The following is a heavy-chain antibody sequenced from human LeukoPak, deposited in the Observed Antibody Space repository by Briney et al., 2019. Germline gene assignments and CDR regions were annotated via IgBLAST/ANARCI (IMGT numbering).Heavy chain of an antibody. CDR3: AIGYGSGSYFLVTDAFDI. CDR2: IIPIFGTP. Sequence: SVKVSCKASGGTFSSYAISWVRQAPGQGLEWMGGIIPIFGTPNYAQKFQGRVTITADESTNTAYMDLSSLRSEDTALYYCAIGYGSGSYFLVTDAFDIWGQGTMVTVSS. V-gene: IGHV1-69*13. CDR1: GGTFSSYA. J-gene: IGHJ3*02. D-gene: IGHD3-10*01.